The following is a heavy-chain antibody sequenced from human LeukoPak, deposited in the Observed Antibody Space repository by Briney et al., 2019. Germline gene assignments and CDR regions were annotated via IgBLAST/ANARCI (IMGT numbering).Heavy chain of an antibody. Sequence: GRSLRLSCAASGFTLDDFAMHWVRQAPGKGLEWVSGISWNRGRIEYADSVKGRFTISRDNAKNSLYLQMNSLRVEDTGLYHCAKADKWDGPHAAAFDIWGQGKMVTVSS. CDR3: AKADKWDGPHAAAFDI. J-gene: IGHJ3*02. V-gene: IGHV3-9*01. CDR1: GFTLDDFA. D-gene: IGHD1-26*01. CDR2: ISWNRGRI.